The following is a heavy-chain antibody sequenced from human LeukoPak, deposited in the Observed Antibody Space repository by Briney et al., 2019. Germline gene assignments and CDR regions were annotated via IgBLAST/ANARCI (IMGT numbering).Heavy chain of an antibody. CDR1: GGSISSYY. Sequence: SETLSLTCTVSGGSISSYYWSWIRQPPGKGLEWIGYIYSSGSTNYNPSLKSRITISVDTSKNQFSLKLSSVTAADTAVYYCARGGVGAAYDSSGYYHFDYWGQGTLVTVSS. J-gene: IGHJ4*02. D-gene: IGHD3-22*01. CDR3: ARGGVGAAYDSSGYYHFDY. CDR2: IYSSGST. V-gene: IGHV4-59*01.